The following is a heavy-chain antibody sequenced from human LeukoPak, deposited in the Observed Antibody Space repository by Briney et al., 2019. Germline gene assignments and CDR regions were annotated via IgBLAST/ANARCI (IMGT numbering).Heavy chain of an antibody. CDR3: AKERSSGLHDAFDI. J-gene: IGHJ3*02. V-gene: IGHV3-23*01. CDR2: ISGSGGNT. D-gene: IGHD6-6*01. CDR1: GFTFSSYA. Sequence: GGSLRLSCAASGFTFSSYAMTWARQAPGKGLEWVSVISGSGGNTFYADSVKGRFTISRDNSKNTQYLQMNSLRVEDTAVYYCAKERSSGLHDAFDIWGQGTMVTVSS.